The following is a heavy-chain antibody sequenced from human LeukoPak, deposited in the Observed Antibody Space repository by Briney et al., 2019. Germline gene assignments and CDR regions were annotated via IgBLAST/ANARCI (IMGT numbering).Heavy chain of an antibody. CDR3: AKGGATAEYYYYGMDV. Sequence: GGSLRLSCAASGFTFDDYAMHWVRQAPGKGLEWVSGISWNSGSIGYADSVKGRFTISRDNAKNSLYLQMNSLRAEDTALYYCAKGGATAEYYYYGMDVWGQGTTVTVSS. CDR2: ISWNSGSI. V-gene: IGHV3-9*01. CDR1: GFTFDDYA. D-gene: IGHD1-26*01. J-gene: IGHJ6*02.